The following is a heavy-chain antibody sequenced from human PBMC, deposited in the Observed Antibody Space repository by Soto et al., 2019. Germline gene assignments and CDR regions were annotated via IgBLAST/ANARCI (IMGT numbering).Heavy chain of an antibody. Sequence: GGSLRLSCAASGFTFSSYGMHWVRQAPGKGLEWVAVIWYDGSNKYYADSVKGRFTISRDNSKNTLYLQMNSLRAEDTAVYYCARDLDIAAAGPYYYYGMDVWGQGTTVTVSS. CDR1: GFTFSSYG. CDR2: IWYDGSNK. D-gene: IGHD6-13*01. J-gene: IGHJ6*02. CDR3: ARDLDIAAAGPYYYYGMDV. V-gene: IGHV3-33*01.